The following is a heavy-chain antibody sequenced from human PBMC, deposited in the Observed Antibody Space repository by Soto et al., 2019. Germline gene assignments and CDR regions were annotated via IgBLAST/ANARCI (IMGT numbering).Heavy chain of an antibody. CDR2: IYSGGST. CDR1: GFTVSNKY. CDR3: ARDPWAADY. J-gene: IGHJ4*02. D-gene: IGHD3-16*01. Sequence: PVGSMRLSWAASGFTVSNKYMSWVRQAPGKGLEWVSVIYSGGSTFYADSVRGRFTISRDNSKNTVNLQMNSLRAEDTAVYYCARDPWAADYWGQGTLVTVSS. V-gene: IGHV3-66*01.